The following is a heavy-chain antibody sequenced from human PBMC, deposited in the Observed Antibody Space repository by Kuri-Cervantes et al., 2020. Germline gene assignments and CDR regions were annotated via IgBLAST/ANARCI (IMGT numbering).Heavy chain of an antibody. Sequence: SVKVSCKASGGTFSSYAISWVRQAPGQGLEWMGGIIPIFGTANYAQKFQGRATITADESTSTAYMELSSLRSEDTAVYYCARDHRGAAAGSRAYFDYWGQGTLVTVSS. J-gene: IGHJ4*02. CDR3: ARDHRGAAAGSRAYFDY. V-gene: IGHV1-69*13. CDR1: GGTFSSYA. D-gene: IGHD6-13*01. CDR2: IIPIFGTA.